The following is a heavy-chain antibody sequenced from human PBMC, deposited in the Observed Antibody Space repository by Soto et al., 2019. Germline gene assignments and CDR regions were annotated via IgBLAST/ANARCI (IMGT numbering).Heavy chain of an antibody. V-gene: IGHV4-61*08. CDR3: ARGVGSIAPQY. J-gene: IGHJ4*02. D-gene: IGHD1-26*01. Sequence: SETLSFACSVSGDSVSSGDYYWSWIRQSTGQGVEWIGYIYASGSPYYNPSLRSRVTISADTSKNQISLKLTSPTAADTAVYYCARGVGSIAPQYWGLGTLVTV. CDR1: GDSVSSGDYY. CDR2: IYASGSP.